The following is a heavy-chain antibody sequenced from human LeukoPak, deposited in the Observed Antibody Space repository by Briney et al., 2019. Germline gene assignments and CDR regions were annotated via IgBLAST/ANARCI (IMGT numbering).Heavy chain of an antibody. CDR2: IWYDGSNK. D-gene: IGHD3-3*01. Sequence: PGGSLRLSCAASGFTFSSYGMHWVRQAPGKGLEWVAVIWYDGSNKYYADSVKGRFTISRDNSKNTLYLQMNSLRAEDTAVYYCARGEESRLITIFGVATYGMDVWGQGTTVTVSS. J-gene: IGHJ6*02. CDR1: GFTFSSYG. CDR3: ARGEESRLITIFGVATYGMDV. V-gene: IGHV3-33*01.